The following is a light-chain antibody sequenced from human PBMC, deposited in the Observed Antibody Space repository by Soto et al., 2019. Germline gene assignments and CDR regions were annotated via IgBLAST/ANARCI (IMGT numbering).Light chain of an antibody. Sequence: IELTPSPATLSFSPVETATLSCRASQNVDKFLAWYQQRPGQPPRLLIFDSSNRATGVPVRFSGSGSGTVFTLTIGSLEPEDSAVYYCQQRKNWPPITFGQGTRLEIK. V-gene: IGKV3-11*01. CDR3: QQRKNWPPIT. J-gene: IGKJ5*01. CDR1: QNVDKF. CDR2: DSS.